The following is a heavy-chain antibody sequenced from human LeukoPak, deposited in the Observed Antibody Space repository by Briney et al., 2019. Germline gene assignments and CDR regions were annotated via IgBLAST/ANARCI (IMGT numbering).Heavy chain of an antibody. CDR3: ARAHYYDSSGYYPYYFDY. J-gene: IGHJ4*02. D-gene: IGHD3-22*01. V-gene: IGHV1-69*05. CDR1: GGTFSSYA. Sequence: ASVKVSRKASGGTFSSYAISWVRQAPGQGLEWMGGIIPIFGTANYAQKFQGRVTITTDESTSTAYMELSSLRSEDTAVYYCARAHYYDSSGYYPYYFDYWGQGNLVNVSS. CDR2: IIPIFGTA.